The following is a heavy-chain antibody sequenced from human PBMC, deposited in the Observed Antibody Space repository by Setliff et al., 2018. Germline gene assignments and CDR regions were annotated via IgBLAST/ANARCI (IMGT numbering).Heavy chain of an antibody. CDR3: AGPLTYFYDTSGKDV. CDR1: GFTFSSYS. Sequence: GGSLRLSCAASGFTFSSYSMNWVRQAPGKGLEWVSYISSSSSSIYYADSVKGRFTISRDNGKNSLFLQMSSLRAEDTAVYYCAGPLTYFYDTSGKDVWGKGTTVTVSS. CDR2: ISSSSSSI. V-gene: IGHV3-48*01. J-gene: IGHJ6*04. D-gene: IGHD3-22*01.